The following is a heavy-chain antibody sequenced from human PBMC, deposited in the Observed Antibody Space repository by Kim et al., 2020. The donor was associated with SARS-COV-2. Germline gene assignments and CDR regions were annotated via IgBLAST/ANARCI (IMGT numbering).Heavy chain of an antibody. CDR1: GGSISSSDYY. Sequence: SETLSLTCTVSGGSISSSDYYWGWIRQPPGKGLEWIGSVYLGNTFYNPSLRSRVTISADRSNNQFSLKMSSVTAADTAVYYCTRRNKTMPQGVRNGIHIWGQGTMVSVSS. D-gene: IGHD3-10*01. CDR2: VYLGNT. V-gene: IGHV4-39*01. J-gene: IGHJ3*02. CDR3: TRRNKTMPQGVRNGIHI.